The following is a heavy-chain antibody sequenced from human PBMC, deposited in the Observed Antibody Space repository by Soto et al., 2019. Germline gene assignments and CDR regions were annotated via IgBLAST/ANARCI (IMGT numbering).Heavy chain of an antibody. CDR1: GYSFTSYW. Sequence: GESLKISCKGSGYSFTSYWIGWVRQMPGKGLEWMGIIYPGDSDTRYSPSFQGQGTISADKSISTAYLQWSSLKASDTAMYYCARPTSPDIVVVPAAIKGYWYFDLWGRGTLVTVSS. CDR3: ARPTSPDIVVVPAAIKGYWYFDL. D-gene: IGHD2-2*02. J-gene: IGHJ2*01. V-gene: IGHV5-51*01. CDR2: IYPGDSDT.